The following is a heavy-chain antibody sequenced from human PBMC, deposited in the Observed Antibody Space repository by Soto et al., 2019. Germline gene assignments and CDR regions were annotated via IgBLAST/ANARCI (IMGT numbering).Heavy chain of an antibody. CDR3: ARDGEGYGDSPSEYYYYGMDV. D-gene: IGHD4-17*01. CDR1: GYTFTSYG. V-gene: IGHV1-18*01. CDR2: ISAYNGNT. J-gene: IGHJ6*02. Sequence: QVQLVQSGAEVKKPGASVKVSCKASGYTFTSYGISWVRQAPGQGLEWMGWISAYNGNTNYAQKLQGRVTMTTDTDTSTAYMELRSLRSDDTAVYYCARDGEGYGDSPSEYYYYGMDVLGQGTTVTVSS.